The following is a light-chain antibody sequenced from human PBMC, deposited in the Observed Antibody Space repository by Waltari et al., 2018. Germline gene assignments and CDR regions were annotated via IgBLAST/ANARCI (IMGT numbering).Light chain of an antibody. CDR2: AAS. V-gene: IGKV1-39*01. CDR1: QNINSF. Sequence: DIQMTQSPSSLSASVGDRVTITCRASQNINSFLNWYQQKPGRAPKLLIYAASSLHSGVPSRFSGSGSGTDYTLTISSLQPEDFATYYCQRSYSTWTSGQGTKVEIK. J-gene: IGKJ1*01. CDR3: QRSYSTWT.